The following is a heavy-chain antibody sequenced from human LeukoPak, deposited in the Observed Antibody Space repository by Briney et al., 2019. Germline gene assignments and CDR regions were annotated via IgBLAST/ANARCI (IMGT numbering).Heavy chain of an antibody. CDR2: IYSDGST. CDR3: TRAGNYGSYDAFYL. D-gene: IGHD3-10*01. J-gene: IGHJ3*01. Sequence: GGSLRLSCAASGFTVSYSSMTWVRQAPGEGLEWVSDIYSDGSTNYADSVKGRFIISRDNFKNTLYLQMNSLRAEDTAMYFCTRAGNYGSYDAFYLWGQGTMVTVSS. CDR1: GFTVSYSS. V-gene: IGHV3-53*01.